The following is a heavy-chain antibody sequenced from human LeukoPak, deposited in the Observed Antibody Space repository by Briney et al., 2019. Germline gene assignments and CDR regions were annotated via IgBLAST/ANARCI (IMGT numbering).Heavy chain of an antibody. J-gene: IGHJ4*02. CDR3: TTEVDFMDTAMVNSRIY. D-gene: IGHD5-18*01. V-gene: IGHV3-23*01. Sequence: GGSLRLSCAASGFTFSIYAMSWVRQAPGKGLEWVSAINGSGGSTYYADSVKGRFTISRDNSKNTLYLQMNSLKTEDTAVYYCTTEVDFMDTAMVNSRIYWGQGTLVTVSS. CDR1: GFTFSIYA. CDR2: INGSGGST.